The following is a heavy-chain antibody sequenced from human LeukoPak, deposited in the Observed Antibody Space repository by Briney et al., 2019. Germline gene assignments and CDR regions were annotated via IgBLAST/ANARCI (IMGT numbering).Heavy chain of an antibody. CDR2: IKQDGSEK. D-gene: IGHD1-26*01. V-gene: IGHV3-7*01. CDR1: GFTFSSYA. J-gene: IGHJ4*02. CDR3: ARDKRVVGATGVGDY. Sequence: PGGSLRLSCAASGFTFSSYAMHWVRQAPGKGLEWVANIKQDGSEKYFVDSVKGRFTISRDNAKNSLYLQMNSLRAEDTAVYFCARDKRVVGATGVGDYWGQGTLVTVSS.